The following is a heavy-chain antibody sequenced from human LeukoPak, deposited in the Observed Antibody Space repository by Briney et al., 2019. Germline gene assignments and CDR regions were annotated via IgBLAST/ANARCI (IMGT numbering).Heavy chain of an antibody. J-gene: IGHJ4*02. CDR1: GFTFSSYA. CDR3: AKEEAVATSGRRGIDY. V-gene: IGHV3-30*04. Sequence: GGSLRLSCAASGFTFSSYAMYWVRQAPGKGLEWVAFISYDGSNKNYADSVKGRFTISRDDSKNTLFLQMNSLRVEDTAVYYCAKEEAVATSGRRGIDYWGQGTLVTVSS. D-gene: IGHD6-19*01. CDR2: ISYDGSNK.